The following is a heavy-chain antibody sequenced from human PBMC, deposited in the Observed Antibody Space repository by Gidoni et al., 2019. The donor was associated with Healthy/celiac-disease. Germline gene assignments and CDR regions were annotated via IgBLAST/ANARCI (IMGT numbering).Heavy chain of an antibody. V-gene: IGHV3-48*01. CDR1: GFTFSSYS. J-gene: IGHJ6*02. D-gene: IGHD3-3*02. CDR3: ARFSSYYGMDV. Sequence: EVQLVESGGGLVQPGGSLRLSCAASGFTFSSYSMNWVRQAPGKGLEWVSYISSSSSTIYYADSVKGRFTISRDNAKNSLYLQMNSLRAEDTAVYYCARFSSYYGMDVWGQGTTVTVSS. CDR2: ISSSSSTI.